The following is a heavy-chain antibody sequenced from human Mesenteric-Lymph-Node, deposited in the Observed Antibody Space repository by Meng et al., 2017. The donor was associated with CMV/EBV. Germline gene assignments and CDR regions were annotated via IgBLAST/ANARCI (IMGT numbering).Heavy chain of an antibody. Sequence: GESLKISCAASGFTFSSYGMHWVRQAPGKGLEWVAVIWYDGSNKYYGDSVRGRFTISRDNSKNTLSLQMNSLRAEDTAVYYCARDLMGANILGMDVWGPGTTVTVSS. J-gene: IGHJ6*02. CDR1: GFTFSSYG. CDR3: ARDLMGANILGMDV. CDR2: IWYDGSNK. D-gene: IGHD1-26*01. V-gene: IGHV3-33*08.